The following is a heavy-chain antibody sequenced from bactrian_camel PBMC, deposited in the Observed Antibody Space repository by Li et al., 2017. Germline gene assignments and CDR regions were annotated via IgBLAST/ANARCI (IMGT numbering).Heavy chain of an antibody. Sequence: HVQLVESGGASVRAGGSLTLSCTNSGFPHENYCMGWFRQAAGKEREPVAGIDNDGGAGYADSVEGRFTVSRDNGKNPVYLQMDSLKLEDTAMYYCAADFGPYCSGPYLARRANFEGQGTQVTVS. D-gene: IGHD2*01. CDR2: IDNDGGA. V-gene: IGHV3S60*01. CDR1: GFPHENYC. J-gene: IGHJ4*01.